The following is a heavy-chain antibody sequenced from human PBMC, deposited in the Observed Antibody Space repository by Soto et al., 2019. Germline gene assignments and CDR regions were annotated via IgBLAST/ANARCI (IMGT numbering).Heavy chain of an antibody. CDR3: AREDIVGATPDY. CDR1: GFTLSIYG. CDR2: ISSSSATI. Sequence: EVQLVESGGGLVQRGGSLRLSCAASGFTLSIYGMNWVRQAPGRGLEWLSYISSSSATIYYTDSVKGRFTISRDNAKDSLYLQMSSLGDDDTAVYYCAREDIVGATPDYWGQGTLVTVSS. J-gene: IGHJ4*02. V-gene: IGHV3-48*02. D-gene: IGHD1-26*01.